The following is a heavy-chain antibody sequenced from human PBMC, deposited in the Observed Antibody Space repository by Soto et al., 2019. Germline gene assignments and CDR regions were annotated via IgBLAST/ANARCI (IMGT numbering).Heavy chain of an antibody. CDR3: AKDKVSVVVTAPFDY. J-gene: IGHJ4*02. CDR2: ISYDGSNR. CDR1: GFTFDTYG. V-gene: IGHV3-30*18. Sequence: SLRLSCAASGFTFDTYGMHWVRQAPGKGLEWVAVISYDGSNRYYADSVKGRFTISRDNSKNTLYLQMNSLRSEDTAVYYCAKDKVSVVVTAPFDYWGQGTLVTVSS. D-gene: IGHD2-21*02.